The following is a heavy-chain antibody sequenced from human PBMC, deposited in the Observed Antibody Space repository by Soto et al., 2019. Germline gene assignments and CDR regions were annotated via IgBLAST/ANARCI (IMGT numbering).Heavy chain of an antibody. J-gene: IGHJ4*02. D-gene: IGHD4-4*01. CDR3: AKESDRQSARIFDY. V-gene: IGHV3-23*01. CDR2: ISGSGGST. Sequence: GESLKISCAASGFTFSSYAMSWVRQAPGKGLEWVSAISGSGGSTYYADSVKGRFTISRDNSKNTLYLQMNSLRAEDTAVYYCAKESDRQSARIFDYWGQGTLVTVSS. CDR1: GFTFSSYA.